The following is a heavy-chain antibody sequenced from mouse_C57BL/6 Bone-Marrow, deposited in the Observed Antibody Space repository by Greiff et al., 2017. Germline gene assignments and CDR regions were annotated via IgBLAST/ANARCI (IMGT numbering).Heavy chain of an antibody. D-gene: IGHD1-1*01. CDR2: RWRGGST. Sequence: VKLVESGPGLVQPSQSLSITCTVSGFSLTSYGVHWVRQSPGKGLEWLGVRWRGGSTEYNAAFMSRLSITKDNSKSQVFFKMNSLQADDTAIYYCATLVATPGFAYWGQGTLVTVSA. CDR3: ATLVATPGFAY. J-gene: IGHJ3*01. V-gene: IGHV2-5*01. CDR1: GFSLTSYG.